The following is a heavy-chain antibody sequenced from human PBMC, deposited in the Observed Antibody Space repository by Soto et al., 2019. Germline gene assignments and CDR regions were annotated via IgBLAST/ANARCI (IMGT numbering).Heavy chain of an antibody. V-gene: IGHV3-30*03. D-gene: IGHD1-26*01. J-gene: IGHJ4*02. Sequence: PGGSLRLSCAASGFAFSTYCMHWVRQAPGKGLEWVAVTTSDGARINYADSVKGRFTISRDNSRTTLYLQMNSLRIDDTAVYYCARKNPGREWELPDYWGQGTLVTVSS. CDR2: TTSDGARI. CDR3: ARKNPGREWELPDY. CDR1: GFAFSTYC.